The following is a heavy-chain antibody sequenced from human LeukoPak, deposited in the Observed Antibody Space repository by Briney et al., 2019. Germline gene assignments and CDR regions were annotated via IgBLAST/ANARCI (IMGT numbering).Heavy chain of an antibody. CDR1: GFTFSSYS. D-gene: IGHD3-22*01. J-gene: IGHJ5*02. CDR3: ARRGYGSSGYTNWFDP. V-gene: IGHV3-48*02. Sequence: GGSLRLSCAASGFTFSSYSMNWVRQAPVKGLEWISYISSSSSTIYSADSVKGRFTISRDNAKNSLYLQMNSLRDEDTAVYYCARRGYGSSGYTNWFDPWGQGTLVTVSS. CDR2: ISSSSSTI.